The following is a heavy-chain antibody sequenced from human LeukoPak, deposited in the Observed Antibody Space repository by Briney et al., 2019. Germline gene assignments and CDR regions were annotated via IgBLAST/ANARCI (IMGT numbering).Heavy chain of an antibody. CDR1: GFTSSIYW. CDR3: ARDAFSRISVFGVVSDAFDI. CDR2: IKQDGGEK. D-gene: IGHD3-3*01. V-gene: IGHV3-7*01. Sequence: QSGGSLRLSCAASGFTSSIYWMSWVRQAPGKGPEWVANIKQDGGEKYYVDSVKGRFTISRDNAKNSLYLQMNRLRAEDTAVYYCARDAFSRISVFGVVSDAFDIWGQGTMVTVSS. J-gene: IGHJ3*02.